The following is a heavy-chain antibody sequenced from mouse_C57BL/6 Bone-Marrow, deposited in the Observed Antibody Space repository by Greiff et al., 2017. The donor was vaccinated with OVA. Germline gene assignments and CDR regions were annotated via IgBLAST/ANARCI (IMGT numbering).Heavy chain of an antibody. Sequence: VQLVETGGGLVRPGNSLKLSCVPSGFTFSNYRLHWLRQPPGKRLEWIAVITVNSDNYGENYAEYGKGRFAITRDASKSSVYLEKNRLREEVTATYCCSRSYRRDYAIDYWGQGTSVTVSS. CDR2: ITVNSDNYGE. J-gene: IGHJ4*01. V-gene: IGHV13-2*01. CDR3: SRSYRRDYAIDY. D-gene: IGHD1-3*01. CDR1: GFTFSNYR.